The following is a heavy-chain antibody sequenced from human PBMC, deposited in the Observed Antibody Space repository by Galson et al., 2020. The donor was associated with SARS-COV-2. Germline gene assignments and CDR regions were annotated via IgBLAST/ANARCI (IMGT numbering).Heavy chain of an antibody. CDR1: GGSISSYH. V-gene: IGHV4-59*01. CDR3: ATDASGRRHLPDAFDF. Sequence: SETLSLTCTVSGGSISSYHWSWIRRPPGKGLAWIGHIYNSGNTIYNPSLKSRVTISVNTSKNQFSLNLKSVTVADTAIYYCATDASGRRHLPDAFDFLGQGTMVTGSS. CDR2: IYNSGNT. J-gene: IGHJ3*01. D-gene: IGHD1-26*01.